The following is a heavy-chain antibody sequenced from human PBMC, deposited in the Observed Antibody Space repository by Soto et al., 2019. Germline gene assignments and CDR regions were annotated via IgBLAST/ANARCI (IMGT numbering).Heavy chain of an antibody. D-gene: IGHD4-17*01. J-gene: IGHJ3*02. CDR3: AKDRGAAVTYYDAFDI. CDR2: ISWNSGSI. CDR1: GFTCDDYA. V-gene: IGHV3-9*01. Sequence: GGSLRLSCAASGFTCDDYAMHWVRQAPGKGLEWVSGISWNSGSIAYADSVKGRFTISRDNAKNSLYLQMNSLRAEDTAFYYCAKDRGAAVTYYDAFDIWRQGTMVTVSS.